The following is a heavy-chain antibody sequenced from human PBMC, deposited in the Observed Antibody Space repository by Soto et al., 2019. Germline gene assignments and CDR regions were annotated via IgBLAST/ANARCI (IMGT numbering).Heavy chain of an antibody. Sequence: SETLSLTCTVSGGSISSSSYYWGWIRQPPGKGLEWIGSIYYSGSTYYNPSLKSRVTITVDTSKNQFSLKLSSVTAADTVVYYCARLFSGNYYYGMDVWGQGTTVTVSS. CDR3: ARLFSGNYYYGMDV. CDR2: IYYSGST. D-gene: IGHD1-1*01. J-gene: IGHJ6*02. CDR1: GGSISSSSYY. V-gene: IGHV4-39*01.